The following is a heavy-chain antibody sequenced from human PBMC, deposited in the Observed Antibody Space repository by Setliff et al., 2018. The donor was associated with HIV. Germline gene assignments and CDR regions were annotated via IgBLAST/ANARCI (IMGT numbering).Heavy chain of an antibody. J-gene: IGHJ4*02. V-gene: IGHV3-21*06. CDR3: ARDRASSAYYSHFEN. CDR1: GFVFRNYN. D-gene: IGHD3-22*01. CDR2: VSSDGRYI. Sequence: GGSLRLSCAASGFVFRNYNMNWVRQAPGMGLEWVSSVSSDGRYIYYADSVRGRFTISRDDAKSSLYLQMYSLRAEDTAIYYCARDRASSAYYSHFENWGQGNMVTVSS.